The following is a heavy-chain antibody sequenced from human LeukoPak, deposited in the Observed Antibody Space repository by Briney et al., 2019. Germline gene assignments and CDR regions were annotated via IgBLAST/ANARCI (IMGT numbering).Heavy chain of an antibody. D-gene: IGHD2-2*01. V-gene: IGHV6-1*01. Sequence: SQTLSLTCAISGDSVSSNSAAWNWIRQSPSRGLEWLGRTYYRSKWYNDYAVSVKGRITINPDTSKNQFSLQLNSVTPEDTAIYYCARGKYCSSTSCYFWFDPWGQGTLVTVSS. CDR1: GDSVSSNSAA. CDR3: ARGKYCSSTSCYFWFDP. J-gene: IGHJ5*02. CDR2: TYYRSKWYN.